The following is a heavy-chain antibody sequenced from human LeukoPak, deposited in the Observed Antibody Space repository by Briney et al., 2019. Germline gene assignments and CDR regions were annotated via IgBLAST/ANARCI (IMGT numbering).Heavy chain of an antibody. CDR1: GFTFTAYA. CDR2: ISAEDGST. Sequence: GGSLRLSCAASGFTFTAYAMSWVRQAPGKGLEWVSVISAEDGSTYYADSVKGRFTISRDNSRNTLYLQMNSLRVEDTAMYYCASPDNPRAVSQSGAWYYFDYWGQGALVTVSS. J-gene: IGHJ4*02. CDR3: ASPDNPRAVSQSGAWYYFDY. V-gene: IGHV3-23*01. D-gene: IGHD1-14*01.